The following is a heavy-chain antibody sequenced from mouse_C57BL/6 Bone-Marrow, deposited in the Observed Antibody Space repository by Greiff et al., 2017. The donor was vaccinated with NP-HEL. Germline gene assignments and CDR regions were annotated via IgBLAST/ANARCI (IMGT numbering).Heavy chain of an antibody. CDR1: GYTFTSYW. D-gene: IGHD2-1*01. Sequence: QVQLQQPGAELVKPGASVKLSCKASGYTFTSYWMHWVKQRPGQGLEWIGMIHPNSGSTNYNEKFKSKATLTVDKSSSTAYMQLSSLTSEDSAVYYCARECGIYYGSYKGYWGQGTTLAVSS. CDR3: ARECGIYYGSYKGY. J-gene: IGHJ2*01. CDR2: IHPNSGST. V-gene: IGHV1-64*01.